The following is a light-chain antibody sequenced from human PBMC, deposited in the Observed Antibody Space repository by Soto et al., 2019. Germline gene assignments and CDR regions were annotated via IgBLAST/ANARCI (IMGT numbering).Light chain of an antibody. CDR2: DVS. Sequence: QSALTQPRSVSGSPGQSVTISCTGTSSDVGGYEYVSWYQQHPGKAPKLIIYDVSERPSGVPGRFSASKSGNAAALNISGLQAEDEADYYFCSYAGNYISRFGGGTKLTVL. V-gene: IGLV2-11*01. CDR3: CSYAGNYISR. CDR1: SSDVGGYEY. J-gene: IGLJ2*01.